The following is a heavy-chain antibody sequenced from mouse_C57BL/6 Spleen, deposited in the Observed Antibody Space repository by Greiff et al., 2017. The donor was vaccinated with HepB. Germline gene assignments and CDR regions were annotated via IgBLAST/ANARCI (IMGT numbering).Heavy chain of an antibody. CDR1: GYTFTSYW. J-gene: IGHJ3*01. V-gene: IGHV1-72*01. D-gene: IGHD1-1*01. CDR3: AREHYGSRGWFAY. Sequence: QVQLQQPGAELVKPGASVKLSCKASGYTFTSYWMHWVKQRPGRGLGWIGRIDPNSGGTKYNEKFKSKATLTVDKPSSTAYMQLSSLTSEDSAVYYCAREHYGSRGWFAYWGQGTLVTVSA. CDR2: IDPNSGGT.